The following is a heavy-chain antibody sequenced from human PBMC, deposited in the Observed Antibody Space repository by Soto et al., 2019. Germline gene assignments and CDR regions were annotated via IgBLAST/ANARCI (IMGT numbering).Heavy chain of an antibody. CDR2: IIPIFGTA. CDR3: ARGGLVLAPISNYYYGMDV. D-gene: IGHD6-6*01. CDR1: GGTFSSYA. Sequence: GASVKVSCKASGGTFSSYAISWVRQAPGQGLEWMGGIIPIFGTANYAQKFQGRVTITADESTSTAYMELSSLRSEDTAVYYCARGGLVLAPISNYYYGMDVWGQGTTVTVSS. V-gene: IGHV1-69*13. J-gene: IGHJ6*02.